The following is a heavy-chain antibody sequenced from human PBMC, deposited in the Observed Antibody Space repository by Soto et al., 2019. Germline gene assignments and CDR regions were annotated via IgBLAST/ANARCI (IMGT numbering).Heavy chain of an antibody. Sequence: PXESLSLSCAASGFTVSSNYMTWVRQAPGKGLEWVSVIYSGGSTYYADSVRGRFTISRDNPKNTLFLQMNSLRAEDTALYYCARGGKSINKVYDYAMDVWGQGTTVTVSS. J-gene: IGHJ6*02. D-gene: IGHD1-1*01. V-gene: IGHV3-53*01. CDR1: GFTVSSNY. CDR3: ARGGKSINKVYDYAMDV. CDR2: IYSGGST.